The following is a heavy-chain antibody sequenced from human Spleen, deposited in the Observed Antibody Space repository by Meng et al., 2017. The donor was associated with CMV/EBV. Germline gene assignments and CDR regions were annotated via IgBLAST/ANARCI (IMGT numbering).Heavy chain of an antibody. J-gene: IGHJ4*02. D-gene: IGHD1-7*01. Sequence: ASGFTFSNAWMSWVRQAPGRGLEWVGRIKSKTDGGTTDYAAPVKGRFTISRDDSKNTLYLQMNSLKTEDTAVYYCTTGSNTNWNYDYWGQGTLVTVSS. CDR2: IKSKTDGGTT. CDR1: GFTFSNAW. V-gene: IGHV3-15*01. CDR3: TTGSNTNWNYDY.